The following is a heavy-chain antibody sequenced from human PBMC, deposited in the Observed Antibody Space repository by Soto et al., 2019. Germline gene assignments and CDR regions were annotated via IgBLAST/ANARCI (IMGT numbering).Heavy chain of an antibody. J-gene: IGHJ4*02. CDR1: GGSISSSNW. D-gene: IGHD3-22*01. CDR2: IYHSGST. V-gene: IGHV4-4*02. CDR3: AREAPDSSGYYVDY. Sequence: SETLSLTCAVSGGSISSSNWWSWVRQPPGKGLEWIGEIYHSGSTNYNPSLKSRVTISVDKSKNQFSLKLSSVTAEDTAVYYCAREAPDSSGYYVDYWGQGTLVTVSS.